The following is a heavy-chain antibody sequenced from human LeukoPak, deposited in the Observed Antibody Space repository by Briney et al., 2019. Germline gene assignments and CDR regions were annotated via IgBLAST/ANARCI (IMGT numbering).Heavy chain of an antibody. Sequence: GGSLRLSCAVSGFTFSSYWMHWVGHAPGKGLVGVSGINTDGRGTFYADSVRGRFTISRDSAKNTLYLQMNSLRAEDTAVYYCYSGNAEDWGQGTLVTVSS. D-gene: IGHD4-23*01. CDR3: YSGNAED. CDR2: INTDGRGT. CDR1: GFTFSSYW. V-gene: IGHV3-74*01. J-gene: IGHJ1*01.